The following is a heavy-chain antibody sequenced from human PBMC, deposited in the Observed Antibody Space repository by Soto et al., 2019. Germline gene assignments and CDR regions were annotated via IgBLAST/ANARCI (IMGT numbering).Heavy chain of an antibody. CDR3: AIGAYCIRDGSKRGYYGMDV. CDR1: GGFFNTYA. D-gene: IGHD2-21*01. Sequence: QVQLVQSGAEVKTPGSSVKVSCKASGGFFNTYAISWVRQAPGQGLEWMGAIIPMSNTANYAQNFRDRVTFTADGSTSTAYMELRSLRSEDTAVYYCAIGAYCIRDGSKRGYYGMDVWGQGPTVTVSS. J-gene: IGHJ6*02. CDR2: IIPMSNTA. V-gene: IGHV1-69*12.